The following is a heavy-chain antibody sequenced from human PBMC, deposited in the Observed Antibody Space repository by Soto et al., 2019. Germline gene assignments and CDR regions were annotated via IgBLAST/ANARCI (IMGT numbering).Heavy chain of an antibody. CDR1: GYTFISRV. Sequence: ASVEVSCKASGYTFISRVIHWVRQAPGQRLEWMGWINVGNGNTKYSQKFQGRVTVTRDTSASTAYMELSSLRSEDTAVYYCARVMNPYSSSLYYFDYWGLGTLVNVSS. V-gene: IGHV1-3*01. CDR3: ARVMNPYSSSLYYFDY. CDR2: INVGNGNT. J-gene: IGHJ4*02. D-gene: IGHD6-13*01.